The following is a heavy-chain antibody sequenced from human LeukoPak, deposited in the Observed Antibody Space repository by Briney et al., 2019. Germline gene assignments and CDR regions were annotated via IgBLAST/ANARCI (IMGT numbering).Heavy chain of an antibody. Sequence: GGSLRLSCAASGFTFSSYAMSWVRQAPGKGLEWVSAISGSGGSTYYADSVKGRFTISRDNSKNTLYLQMNNLRAEDTAVYYCAKGGKWDVTPFDYWGQGTLVTVSS. J-gene: IGHJ4*02. CDR1: GFTFSSYA. CDR2: ISGSGGST. D-gene: IGHD1-26*01. CDR3: AKGGKWDVTPFDY. V-gene: IGHV3-23*01.